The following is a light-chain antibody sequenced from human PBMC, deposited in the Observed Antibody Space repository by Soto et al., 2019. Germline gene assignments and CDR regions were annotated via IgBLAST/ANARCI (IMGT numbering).Light chain of an antibody. J-gene: IGKJ1*01. V-gene: IGKV3-20*01. CDR2: DAS. CDR3: QQYGSSPGT. Sequence: PGERTTLSCRASQRVSSNSLAWYQQKPGQSPRLLIYDASSRATGIPDRFSGSGSGTDFTLTISRLEPEDFAVYYCQQYGSSPGTFGQGTKVEIK. CDR1: QRVSSNS.